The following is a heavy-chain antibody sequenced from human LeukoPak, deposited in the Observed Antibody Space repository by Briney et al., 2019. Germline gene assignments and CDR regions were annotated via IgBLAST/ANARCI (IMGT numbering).Heavy chain of an antibody. CDR3: ARSDTDYDGAFDI. CDR2: IIPILGIA. CDR1: GGTFSSYA. D-gene: IGHD4-23*01. Sequence: SVKVSCKASGGTFSSYAISWVRQAPGQGLEWVGRIIPILGIANYAQKFQGRVTITADKSTSTAYMELSSLRSEDTAVYYCARSDTDYDGAFDIWGQGTMVTVSS. V-gene: IGHV1-69*04. J-gene: IGHJ3*02.